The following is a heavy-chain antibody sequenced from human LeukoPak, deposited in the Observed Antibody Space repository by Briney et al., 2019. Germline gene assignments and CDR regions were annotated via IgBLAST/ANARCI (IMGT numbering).Heavy chain of an antibody. V-gene: IGHV3-23*01. J-gene: IGHJ6*02. D-gene: IGHD4-23*01. CDR3: AKATHGGNSRYYYYGMDV. Sequence: GGSLRLSCAASGFTLSSYAMSWVRQAPGKGLEWVSAISGSGGSTYYADSVKGRFTISRDNSKNTLYLQMNSLRAEDTAVYYCAKATHGGNSRYYYYGMDVWGQGTTVTVSS. CDR1: GFTLSSYA. CDR2: ISGSGGST.